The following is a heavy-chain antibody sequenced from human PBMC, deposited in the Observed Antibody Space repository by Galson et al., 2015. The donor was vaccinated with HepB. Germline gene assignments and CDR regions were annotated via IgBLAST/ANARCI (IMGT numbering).Heavy chain of an antibody. CDR3: TRLYSYGPNWYFDL. J-gene: IGHJ2*01. Sequence: ETLSLTCAVSGGSISSSNWWSWVRQPPGKGLEWIGQIYHSGSTNYNPSLKGRVTISVDKSKNQFSLKLSSVTAADTAVYYCTRLYSYGPNWYFDLWGRGNLVTVSS. CDR2: IYHSGST. CDR1: GGSISSSNW. D-gene: IGHD1-26*01. V-gene: IGHV4-4*02.